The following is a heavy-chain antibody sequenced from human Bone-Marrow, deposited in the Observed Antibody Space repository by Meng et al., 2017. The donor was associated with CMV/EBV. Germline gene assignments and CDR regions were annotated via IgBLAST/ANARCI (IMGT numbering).Heavy chain of an antibody. CDR1: GFTVSSNY. CDR3: ASPYCSSTSCYTDHYYGMDV. V-gene: IGHV3-53*01. Sequence: GESLMISCAASGFTVSSNYMGWVRQAPGKGLEWVSVIYSGGSTYYADSVKGRFTISRDNSKNTLYLQMNSLRAEDTAVYYCASPYCSSTSCYTDHYYGMDVWGQGTTVTVSS. D-gene: IGHD2-2*02. CDR2: IYSGGST. J-gene: IGHJ6*02.